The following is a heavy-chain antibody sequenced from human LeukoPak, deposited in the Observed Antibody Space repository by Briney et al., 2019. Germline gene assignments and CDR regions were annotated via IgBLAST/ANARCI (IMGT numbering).Heavy chain of an antibody. CDR3: ARCSNDILTGFYRAFDI. CDR1: DDSISPYS. J-gene: IGHJ3*02. V-gene: IGHV4-59*01. Sequence: SETLSLTCTVSDDSISPYSWSWIRHPPGKGLEWIGYIYYSGSTAYNPSLKSPVTISVDTSRNQFSLKLNSVTAADTAVYFCARCSNDILTGFYRAFDIWGQGTMVIVSS. D-gene: IGHD3-9*01. CDR2: IYYSGST.